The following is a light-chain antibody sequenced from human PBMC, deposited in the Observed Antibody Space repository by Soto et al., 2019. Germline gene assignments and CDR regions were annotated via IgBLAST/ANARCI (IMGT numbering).Light chain of an antibody. CDR1: SSDVGGYNY. CDR3: SSYTSSSTAV. Sequence: QSALTQPAPVSGSPGQSITISCTGTSSDVGGYNYVSWYQQHPGKAPKLMIYEVSNRPSGVSNRFSGSKSDNTASLTISGLQAEDEADYYCSSYTSSSTAVFGTGTKLTVL. CDR2: EVS. V-gene: IGLV2-14*01. J-gene: IGLJ1*01.